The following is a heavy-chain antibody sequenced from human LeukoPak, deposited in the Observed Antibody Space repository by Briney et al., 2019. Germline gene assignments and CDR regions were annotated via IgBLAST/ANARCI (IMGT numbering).Heavy chain of an antibody. Sequence: GGSLRLSCAASGFTFSSYSMNWVRQAPGKGLEWVSSISSSSSYIYYADSVKGRFTISRDNAKNSLYLQMNSLRAEDTAVYYCARDAEGATPAPYAAFDIWGQGTMVTVSS. V-gene: IGHV3-21*01. CDR1: GFTFSSYS. CDR3: ARDAEGATPAPYAAFDI. J-gene: IGHJ3*02. CDR2: ISSSSSYI. D-gene: IGHD1-26*01.